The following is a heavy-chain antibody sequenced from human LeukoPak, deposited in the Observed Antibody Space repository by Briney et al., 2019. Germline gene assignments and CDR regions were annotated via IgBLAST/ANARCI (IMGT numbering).Heavy chain of an antibody. CDR3: ARDDGHYYGSGSLRY. CDR2: IWYDGSNK. CDR1: GFTFSSYG. J-gene: IGHJ4*02. V-gene: IGHV3-33*01. D-gene: IGHD3-10*01. Sequence: GGSLGLSCAASGFTFSSYGMHWVRQAPGKGLEWVAVIWYDGSNKYYADSVKGRFTISRDNSKNTLYLQMNSLRAEDTAVYYCARDDGHYYGSGSLRYWGQGTLVAVSS.